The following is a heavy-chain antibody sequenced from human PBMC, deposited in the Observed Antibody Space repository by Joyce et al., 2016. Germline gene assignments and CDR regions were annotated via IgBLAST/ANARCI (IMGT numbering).Heavy chain of an antibody. Sequence: QVLLVQSGAAVKRLGSSLRVSCKSSGGDFSNYTVNWVRQAPGQRLEWMGGIIPFFGAAKYAEDFQGRVTLTADQSTRTAYLELSSLTSADTAVYYCARGGTSSDHYFFYTLDVWGPGTTVIVSS. CDR2: IIPFFGAA. J-gene: IGHJ6*02. D-gene: IGHD1-14*01. V-gene: IGHV1-69*12. CDR1: GGDFSNYT. CDR3: ARGGTSSDHYFFYTLDV.